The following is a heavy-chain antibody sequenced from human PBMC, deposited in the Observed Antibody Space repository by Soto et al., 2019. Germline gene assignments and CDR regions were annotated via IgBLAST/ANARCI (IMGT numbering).Heavy chain of an antibody. CDR1: GGSISSGGYY. CDR3: ARVFSGAYFDY. V-gene: IGHV4-31*03. J-gene: IGHJ4*02. Sequence: SETLSLTCTVSGGSISSGGYYWSWIRQHPGKGLEWIGYIYYSGSTHYNPSLKSRVTIPVDTSKNQFSLKLSSVTAADTAVYYCARVFSGAYFDYWGQGTLVTVSS. CDR2: IYYSGST. D-gene: IGHD3-3*01.